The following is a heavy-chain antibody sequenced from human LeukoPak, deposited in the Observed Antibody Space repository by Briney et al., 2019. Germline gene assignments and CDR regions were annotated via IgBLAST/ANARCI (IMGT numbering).Heavy chain of an antibody. CDR3: ARTRVVGATTTYDY. J-gene: IGHJ4*02. D-gene: IGHD1-26*01. CDR1: GYTFTGYY. CDR2: INPNSGGT. V-gene: IGHV1-2*02. Sequence: ASVKVSCEASGYTFTGYYMHWVRQAPGQGLEWMGWINPNSGGTNYAQKFQGRVTMTRDTSISTAYMELSRLRSDDTAVYYCARTRVVGATTTYDYWGQGTLVTVSS.